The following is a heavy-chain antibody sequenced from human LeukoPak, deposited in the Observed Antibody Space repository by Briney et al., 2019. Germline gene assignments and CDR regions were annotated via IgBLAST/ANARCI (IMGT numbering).Heavy chain of an antibody. CDR3: ATTGYSSGWYYFDY. V-gene: IGHV1-24*01. CDR2: FDPEDGET. J-gene: IGHJ4*02. D-gene: IGHD6-19*01. CDR1: GYTLTELS. Sequence: ASVKVSCKVSGYTLTELSMHWVRQAPGKGLEWMGGFDPEDGETIYAQKFQGRVTITEDTSTDTAYMELSSLRSEDTAVYYCATTGYSSGWYYFDYWGQGTLVTVSS.